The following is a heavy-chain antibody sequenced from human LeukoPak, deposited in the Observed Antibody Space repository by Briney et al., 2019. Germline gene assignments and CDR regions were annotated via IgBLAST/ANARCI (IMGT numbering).Heavy chain of an antibody. CDR1: GFTFSSYE. D-gene: IGHD1-7*01. Sequence: GGSLRLSCAASGFTFSSYEMNWVRQAPGKGLEWVSYISSSGSTIYYADSVKGRFTISRDNAKNSLYLQMNSLRAEDTAVYYCAREDGYNWSYGYWGQGTLVTVSS. CDR2: ISSSGSTI. V-gene: IGHV3-48*03. CDR3: AREDGYNWSYGY. J-gene: IGHJ4*02.